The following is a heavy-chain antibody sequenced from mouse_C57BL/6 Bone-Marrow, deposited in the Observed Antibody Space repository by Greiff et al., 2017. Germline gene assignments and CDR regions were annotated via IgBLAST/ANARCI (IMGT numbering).Heavy chain of an antibody. CDR1: GYTFTSYW. J-gene: IGHJ4*01. V-gene: IGHV1-72*01. CDR2: IAPNSGGT. CDR3: SRWGFYAMDY. Sequence: QVQLQQPGAELVKPGASVKLSCKASGYTFTSYWMHWVKQRPGRGLEWIGRIAPNSGGTKYNEKFKSKATLTVDKPSSTAYMQLSSPTSEDSAVDYCSRWGFYAMDYWGQGTSVTVSS.